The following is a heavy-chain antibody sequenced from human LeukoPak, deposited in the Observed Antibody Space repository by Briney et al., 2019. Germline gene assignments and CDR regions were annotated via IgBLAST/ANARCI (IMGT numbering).Heavy chain of an antibody. V-gene: IGHV3-23*01. CDR1: GFTFSSYA. CDR3: AKVVRGVITYFDY. J-gene: IGHJ4*02. Sequence: GGPLRLSCAASGFTFSSYAMNWVRQAPGKGLEWVSAISGSGGSTYYADSVKGRFTISRDNSKNTLYLQMNSLRAEDTAVYYCAKVVRGVITYFDYWGQGTLVTVSP. CDR2: ISGSGGST. D-gene: IGHD3-10*01.